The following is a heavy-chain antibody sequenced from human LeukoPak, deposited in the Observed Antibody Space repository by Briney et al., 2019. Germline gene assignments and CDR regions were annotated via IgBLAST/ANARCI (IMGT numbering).Heavy chain of an antibody. CDR2: MNWNGAST. Sequence: GGSLRLSCDASGFSINTYTMYWVRQAPGKGLEWVSGMNWNGASTGYADSVKGRFTISRDNAKNSLYLQMNSLRAEDTALYYCARRVDGSGRYRGYYYYYMDVWGKGTTVTISS. D-gene: IGHD3-10*01. V-gene: IGHV3-20*04. J-gene: IGHJ6*03. CDR3: ARRVDGSGRYRGYYYYYMDV. CDR1: GFSINTYT.